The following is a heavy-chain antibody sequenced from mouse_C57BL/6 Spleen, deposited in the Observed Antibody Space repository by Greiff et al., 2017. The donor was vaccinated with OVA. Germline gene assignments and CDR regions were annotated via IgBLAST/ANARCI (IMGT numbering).Heavy chain of an antibody. V-gene: IGHV1-55*01. D-gene: IGHD2-3*01. CDR2: IYPGSGST. Sequence: QVHVKQPGAELVKPGASVKMSCKASGYTFTSYWITWVKQRPGQGLEWIGDIYPGSGSTNYNEKFKSKATLTVDTSSSTAYMQLSSLTSEDSAVYYCARSDGYLFAYWGQGTLVTVSA. CDR1: GYTFTSYW. J-gene: IGHJ3*01. CDR3: ARSDGYLFAY.